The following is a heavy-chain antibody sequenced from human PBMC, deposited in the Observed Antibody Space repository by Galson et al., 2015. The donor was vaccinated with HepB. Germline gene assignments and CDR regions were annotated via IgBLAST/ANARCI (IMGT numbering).Heavy chain of an antibody. CDR2: IIPIFGIA. V-gene: IGHV1-69*10. J-gene: IGHJ3*02. D-gene: IGHD4-23*01. CDR3: ARASPDYGGNPESYDAFDI. Sequence: SVKVSCKASGGTFSSYAISWVRQAPGQGLEWMGGIIPIFGIANYAQKFQGRVTITADKSTSTAYMELSSLRSEDTAVYYCARASPDYGGNPESYDAFDIWGQGTMVTVSS. CDR1: GGTFSSYA.